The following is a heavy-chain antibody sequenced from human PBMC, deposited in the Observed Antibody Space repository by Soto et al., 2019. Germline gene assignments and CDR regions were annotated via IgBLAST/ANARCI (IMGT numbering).Heavy chain of an antibody. J-gene: IGHJ4*02. CDR1: SGSISSSNW. CDR3: ARVRRDYIWGSYDTYLDY. V-gene: IGHV4-4*02. D-gene: IGHD3-16*01. CDR2: IYHSGST. Sequence: SETLSLTCAVSSGSISSSNWWSWVRQPPGKGLEWIGEIYHSGSTNYNPSLKSRVTISVDKSKNQFSLKLSSVTAADTAVYYCARVRRDYIWGSYDTYLDYWGQGTLVTVSS.